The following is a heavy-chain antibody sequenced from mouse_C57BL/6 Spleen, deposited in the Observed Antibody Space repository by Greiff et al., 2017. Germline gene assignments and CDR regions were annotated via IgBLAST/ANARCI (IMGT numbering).Heavy chain of an antibody. J-gene: IGHJ1*03. Sequence: VQLQQSGAELVRPGTSVKVSCKASGYAFTNYLIEWVKQRPGQGLEWIGVINPGSGGTYYNEKFKGKATLTADKSSSTAYMQLSSLTSEDSAVYCGARYSGSSHWYCDVWGTGTTVTVAS. V-gene: IGHV1-54*01. CDR1: GYAFTNYL. CDR3: ARYSGSSHWYCDV. CDR2: INPGSGGT. D-gene: IGHD1-1*01.